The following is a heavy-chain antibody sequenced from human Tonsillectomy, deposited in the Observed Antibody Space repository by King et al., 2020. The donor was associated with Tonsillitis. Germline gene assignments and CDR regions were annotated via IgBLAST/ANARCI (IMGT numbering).Heavy chain of an antibody. V-gene: IGHV4-39*07. CDR2: IYYSGST. CDR1: GGSISSSSYY. CDR3: ARQLKGQCLVSSYFDY. J-gene: IGHJ4*02. D-gene: IGHD6-19*01. Sequence: QLQESGPGLVKPSETLSLTCTVSGGSISSSSYYWGWIRQPPGKGLEWIGNIYYSGSTYDNPSLKSRVTISVDTSKNQFSLKLSSVTAADTAVYYCARQLKGQCLVSSYFDYWGGGTLVPASS.